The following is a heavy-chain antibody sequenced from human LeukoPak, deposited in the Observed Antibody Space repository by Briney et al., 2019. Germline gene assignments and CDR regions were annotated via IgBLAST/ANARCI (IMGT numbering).Heavy chain of an antibody. J-gene: IGHJ4*02. CDR1: GGSFSGYY. CDR3: ARGGGPITPRIVGATTGREYYFDY. CDR2: VNHGGST. D-gene: IGHD1-26*01. V-gene: IGHV4-34*01. Sequence: SETLSLTCAVYGGSFSGYYWSWIRQPPGKGLEWIGEVNHGGSTNYNPSLKSRVTISVDTSKNQFSLKLSSVTAADTAVYYCARGGGPITPRIVGATTGREYYFDYWGQGTLVTVSS.